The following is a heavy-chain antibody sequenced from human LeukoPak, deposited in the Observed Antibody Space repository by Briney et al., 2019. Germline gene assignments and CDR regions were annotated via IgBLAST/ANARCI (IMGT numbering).Heavy chain of an antibody. V-gene: IGHV1-69*01. CDR3: ASPTGYYDSSGRFDY. CDR2: IIPIFGTA. D-gene: IGHD3-22*01. CDR1: GGTFISYA. Sequence: WASVTVSCTASGGTFISYAISWVRQAPGQGLEWMGGIIPIFGTANYAQKFQGRVTITADESTSTAYMEVSSLRSEDTAVYYCASPTGYYDSSGRFDYWGQGTLVTVSS. J-gene: IGHJ4*02.